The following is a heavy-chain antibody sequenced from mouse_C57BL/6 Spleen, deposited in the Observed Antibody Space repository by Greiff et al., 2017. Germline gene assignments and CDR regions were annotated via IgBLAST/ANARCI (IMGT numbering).Heavy chain of an antibody. J-gene: IGHJ1*03. CDR2: ISNGGGST. CDR3: ARGTTVVRYFDV. Sequence: EVMLVESGGGLVQPGGSLKLSCAASGFTFSDYYMYWVRQTPEKRLEWVAYISNGGGSTTYPDTVKGRFTLSSDNAKNTLYLQMSRLKSEDTAMYYCARGTTVVRYFDVWGTGTTVTVSS. CDR1: GFTFSDYY. V-gene: IGHV5-12*01. D-gene: IGHD1-1*01.